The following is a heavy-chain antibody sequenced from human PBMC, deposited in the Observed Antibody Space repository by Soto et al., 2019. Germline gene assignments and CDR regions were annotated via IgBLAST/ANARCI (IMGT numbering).Heavy chain of an antibody. CDR1: GFTFSIYG. CDR2: ISYDGSNK. Sequence: GGSLRLSCEASGFTFSIYGMHWVRQAPGKGLEWVAVISYDGSNKYYADSVKGRFTISRENSKNMVYLQMNSLRAEDTAVYYCAKETNRDYIYAHYPGAYWGLGTLVTVSS. J-gene: IGHJ4*02. V-gene: IGHV3-30*18. D-gene: IGHD2-8*01. CDR3: AKETNRDYIYAHYPGAY.